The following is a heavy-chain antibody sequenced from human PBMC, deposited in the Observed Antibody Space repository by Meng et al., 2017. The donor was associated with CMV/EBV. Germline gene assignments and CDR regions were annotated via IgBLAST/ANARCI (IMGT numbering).Heavy chain of an antibody. CDR2: IYSGGST. V-gene: IGHV3-53*01. D-gene: IGHD2-2*01. CDR3: ASYCSSTGCWNAFDI. J-gene: IGHJ3*02. Sequence: GESLKISCAASGFTVSSNYMSWVRQAPGKGLEWVSVIYSGGSTYYADSVKGRFTISRDNSKNTLYLQMNSLRAEDTAVYYCASYCSSTGCWNAFDIWGQGTMVTVSS. CDR1: GFTVSSNY.